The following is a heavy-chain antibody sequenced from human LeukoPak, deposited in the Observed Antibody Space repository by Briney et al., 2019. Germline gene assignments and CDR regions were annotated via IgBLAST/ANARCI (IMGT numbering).Heavy chain of an antibody. Sequence: GASVKVSCKASGGTFSSYAISWVRQAPGQGLEWMGRINPNSGGTNYAQKFQGRVTMTRDTSISTAYMELSRLRSDDTAVYYCARDLYTMVRGVPNWFDPWGQGTLVTVSS. CDR3: ARDLYTMVRGVPNWFDP. J-gene: IGHJ5*02. CDR1: GGTFSSYA. CDR2: INPNSGGT. V-gene: IGHV1-2*06. D-gene: IGHD3-10*01.